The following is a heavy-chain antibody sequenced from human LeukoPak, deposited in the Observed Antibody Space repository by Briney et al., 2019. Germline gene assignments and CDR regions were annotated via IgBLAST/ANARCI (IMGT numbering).Heavy chain of an antibody. V-gene: IGHV3-30-3*01. Sequence: GRSLRLSCAASGFTFSSYAMHWVRQAPGKGLEWVAVISYDGSNKYYADSVKGRFTISRDNSKNTLYLQMNSLRAEDTAVYYCARDPGPLDIVVVPGWFDPWGQGTLVTVSS. CDR3: ARDPGPLDIVVVPGWFDP. CDR2: ISYDGSNK. CDR1: GFTFSSYA. D-gene: IGHD2-2*01. J-gene: IGHJ5*02.